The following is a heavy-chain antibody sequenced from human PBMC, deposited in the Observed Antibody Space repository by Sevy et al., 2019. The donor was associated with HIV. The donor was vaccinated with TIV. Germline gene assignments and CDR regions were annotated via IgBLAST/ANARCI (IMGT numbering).Heavy chain of an antibody. V-gene: IGHV3-30*18. CDR2: ISYDGSNK. D-gene: IGHD5-18*01. Sequence: GGSLRLSCAASGFTFSSYGMHWVRQAPGKGLEWVAVISYDGSNKYYADSLKGRFTISSDNSKNTLYLQMNSLRAEDTAVYYCAKDRDRYTSPIDYWGQGTLVTVSS. CDR3: AKDRDRYTSPIDY. J-gene: IGHJ4*02. CDR1: GFTFSSYG.